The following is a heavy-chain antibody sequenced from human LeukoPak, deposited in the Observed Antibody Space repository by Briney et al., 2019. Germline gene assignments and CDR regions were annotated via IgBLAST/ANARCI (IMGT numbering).Heavy chain of an antibody. CDR2: FYHGGST. CDR3: TRANGYGLIDY. D-gene: IGHD3-10*01. Sequence: SETLSLTCTVSGYSISTGSYWDWIRQPPGKGLEWIGTFYHGGSTYYNPSLKSRVTISVDTSKNQFSLNLTSVTAADTAMYYCTRANGYGLIDYWGQGTLVTVSS. J-gene: IGHJ4*02. V-gene: IGHV4-38-2*02. CDR1: GYSISTGSY.